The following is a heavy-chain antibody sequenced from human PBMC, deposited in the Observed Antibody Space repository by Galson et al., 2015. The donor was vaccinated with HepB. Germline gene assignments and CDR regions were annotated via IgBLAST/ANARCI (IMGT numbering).Heavy chain of an antibody. CDR2: IVVGSGNT. Sequence: SVKVSCKASGFTLTASAVQWVRQARGQRLEWIGGIVVGSGNTNYAQQFQERVTVTRDISTRTAYMKLSSLRSEDTAVYYCVAAGGYDCWSGTSYFYYAMDVWGQGTTVTVSS. CDR3: VAAGGYDCWSGTSYFYYAMDV. CDR1: GFTLTASA. D-gene: IGHD3-3*01. V-gene: IGHV1-58*01. J-gene: IGHJ6*02.